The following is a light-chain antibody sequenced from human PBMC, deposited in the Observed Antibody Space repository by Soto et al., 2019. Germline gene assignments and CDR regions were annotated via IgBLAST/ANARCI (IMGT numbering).Light chain of an antibody. CDR1: QSVSSY. Sequence: EIVLTQSPATLSLSPGERATLSCRASQSVSSYLAWYQQKPGQAPRLLIFDASSRATGIPDRFSGSGSGTDFTLTISRLEPEDFATYYCQQSYMTFMYTFGQGTKVDIK. V-gene: IGKV3-11*01. CDR3: QQSYMTFMYT. J-gene: IGKJ2*01. CDR2: DAS.